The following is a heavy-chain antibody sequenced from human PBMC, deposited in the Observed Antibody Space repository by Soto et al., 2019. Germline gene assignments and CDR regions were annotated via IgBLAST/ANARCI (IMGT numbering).Heavy chain of an antibody. V-gene: IGHV3-30-3*01. CDR2: ISYDGSNK. D-gene: IGHD6-19*01. CDR3: ARAREWLVLYYYYGMDV. Sequence: QVQLVESGGGVVQPGRSLRPSCAASGFTFSSYAMHWVRQAPGKGLEWVAVISYDGSNKYYADSVTGRFTISRDNSKNTLYLQMNSLRAEDTAVYYCARAREWLVLYYYYGMDVWGQGTTVTVSS. CDR1: GFTFSSYA. J-gene: IGHJ6*02.